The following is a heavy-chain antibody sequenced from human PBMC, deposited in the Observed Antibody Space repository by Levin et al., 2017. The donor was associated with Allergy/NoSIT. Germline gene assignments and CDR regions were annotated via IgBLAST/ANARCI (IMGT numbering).Heavy chain of an antibody. CDR3: TRDNWNDESNWFDP. Sequence: PGGSLRLSCTASGFTFGDYAMSWFRQAPGKGLEWVGFIRSKAYGGTTEYAASVKGRFTISRDDSKSIAYLQMNSLKTEDTAVYYCTRDNWNDESNWFDPWGQGTLVTVSS. V-gene: IGHV3-49*03. CDR1: GFTFGDYA. D-gene: IGHD1-20*01. CDR2: IRSKAYGGTT. J-gene: IGHJ5*02.